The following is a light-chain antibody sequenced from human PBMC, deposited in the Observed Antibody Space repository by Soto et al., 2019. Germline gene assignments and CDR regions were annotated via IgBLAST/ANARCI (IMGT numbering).Light chain of an antibody. V-gene: IGLV8-61*01. CDR2: STN. CDR3: VLYMGSVFYV. Sequence: QTVVTQEPSFSVSPGGTVTLTCGLSSGAVSPSYHPSWYQQTPGQAPRTLIYSTNIRSSGVPDRFSGSILGNKAALTITGAQADDESDYFCVLYMGSVFYVLGTGTKVTVL. CDR1: SGAVSPSYH. J-gene: IGLJ1*01.